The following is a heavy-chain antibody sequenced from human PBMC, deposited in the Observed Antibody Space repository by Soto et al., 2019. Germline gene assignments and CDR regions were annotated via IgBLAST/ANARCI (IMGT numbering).Heavy chain of an antibody. J-gene: IGHJ4*02. D-gene: IGHD3-9*01. Sequence: GASVKVSCKASGYTFTSYAMHWVRQAPGQRLEWMGWINAGNGNTKYSQKFQGRVTITRDTSASTAYMELSSLRSEDTAVYYCARASYDILTGYYPHPLPDYWGQGTLVTVSS. CDR2: INAGNGNT. CDR1: GYTFTSYA. V-gene: IGHV1-3*01. CDR3: ARASYDILTGYYPHPLPDY.